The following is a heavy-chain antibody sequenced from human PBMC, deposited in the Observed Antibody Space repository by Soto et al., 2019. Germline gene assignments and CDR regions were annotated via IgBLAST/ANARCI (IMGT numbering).Heavy chain of an antibody. V-gene: IGHV3-74*01. D-gene: IGHD2-21*01. CDR3: ARGDLRRNDALDL. J-gene: IGHJ3*01. Sequence: EAQLVESGGDLVQPGESLRLSCEVSGFIFSAFWMHWVRHVPGEGLVWLSRTNKDGASSDYLDSVKGRFTVSRDNAKNTMFLHMSGLRVEDAGVYYCARGDLRRNDALDLWGPGAPVGVSS. CDR1: GFIFSAFW. CDR2: TNKDGASS.